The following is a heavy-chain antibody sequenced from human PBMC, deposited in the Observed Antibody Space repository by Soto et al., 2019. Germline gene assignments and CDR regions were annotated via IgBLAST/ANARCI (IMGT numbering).Heavy chain of an antibody. CDR3: ARESEDLTSNFDY. Sequence: EVQLVESGGGLVKPGGSLRLSCAASGFTFTRYSMNWVRQAPGKGLEWVSSISSTTNYIYYGVSMKGRFTISRDNAKNSRYLEMNSLRAEETAVYYCARESEDLTSNFDYWGQGTLVSVSS. CDR2: ISSTTNYI. CDR1: GFTFTRYS. V-gene: IGHV3-21*06. J-gene: IGHJ4*02.